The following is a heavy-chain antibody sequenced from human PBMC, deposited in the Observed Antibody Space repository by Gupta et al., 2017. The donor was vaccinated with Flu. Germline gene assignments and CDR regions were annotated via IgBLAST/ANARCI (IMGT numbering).Heavy chain of an antibody. CDR3: VRNTGSSVYFDY. Sequence: EVQLVESGGGLVQPGGSLRLSCAASGFTFSDHYIDRVRQAPGKGLEWVGRSRNKANSDTTEYAASVKGRFTISRDGSKNSLYLQMNSLKTEDTAVYYCVRNTGSSVYFDYWGQGTLVTVSS. D-gene: IGHD1-26*01. CDR2: SRNKANSDTT. J-gene: IGHJ4*02. V-gene: IGHV3-72*01. CDR1: GFTFSDHY.